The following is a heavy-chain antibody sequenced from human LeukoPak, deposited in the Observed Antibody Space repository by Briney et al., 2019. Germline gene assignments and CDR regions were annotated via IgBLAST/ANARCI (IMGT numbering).Heavy chain of an antibody. Sequence: SETLSLTCAVYGGSFSGYYWSWIRQPPGKGLEWIGEINHSGSTNYNPSLKSRVTISVDTSKNQSSLKLSSVTAADTAVYYCARRKFVSPSSFDYWGQGTLVTVSS. D-gene: IGHD3-16*01. J-gene: IGHJ4*02. CDR1: GGSFSGYY. V-gene: IGHV4-34*01. CDR2: INHSGST. CDR3: ARRKFVSPSSFDY.